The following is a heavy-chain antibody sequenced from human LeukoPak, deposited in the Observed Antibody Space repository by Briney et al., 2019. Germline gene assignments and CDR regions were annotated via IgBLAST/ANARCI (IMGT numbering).Heavy chain of an antibody. V-gene: IGHV4-34*01. J-gene: IGHJ3*02. CDR3: ARRTTMVRGRDAFDI. CDR1: GGSFSGYY. D-gene: IGHD3-10*01. CDR2: INHSGST. Sequence: SETLSLTCAVYGGSFSGYYWSWIRQPPGKGLEWIGEINHSGSTNYNPSLKSRVTISVDTSKNQFSLKLSSVTAADTAVYYCARRTTMVRGRDAFDIWGQGTMVTVSS.